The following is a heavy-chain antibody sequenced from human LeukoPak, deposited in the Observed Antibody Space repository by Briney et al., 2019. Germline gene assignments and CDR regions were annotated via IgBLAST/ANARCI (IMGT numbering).Heavy chain of an antibody. CDR3: AGSGYSGYDLNY. D-gene: IGHD5-12*01. J-gene: IGHJ4*02. Sequence: SETLSLTCAVYGGSLSGYYWSWIRQPPGKGLEWIGEINHSGSTNYNPSLKSRVTISVDTSKNQFSLKLSSVTAADTAVYYCAGSGYSGYDLNYWGQGTLVTVSS. CDR2: INHSGST. CDR1: GGSLSGYY. V-gene: IGHV4-34*01.